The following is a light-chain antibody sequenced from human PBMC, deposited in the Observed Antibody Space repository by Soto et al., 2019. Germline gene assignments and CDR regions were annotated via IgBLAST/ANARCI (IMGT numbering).Light chain of an antibody. CDR3: SSYTTTNTLV. CDR1: SGDVFAYNY. CDR2: EVN. V-gene: IGLV2-14*01. J-gene: IGLJ1*01. Sequence: QSALTQPASVSGSPGQSITISCTGTSGDVFAYNYVSWYQQYPGKAPKLMIYEVNNRPSGVSYRFSGSKSGNTASLTISGLQAEDEADYYCSSYTTTNTLVFGIGTKLTVL.